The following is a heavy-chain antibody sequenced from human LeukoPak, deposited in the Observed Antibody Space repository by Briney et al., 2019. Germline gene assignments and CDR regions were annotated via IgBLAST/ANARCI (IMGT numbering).Heavy chain of an antibody. CDR3: ARAVAVTSPFDY. D-gene: IGHD2-21*02. Sequence: GGSLRLSCAASGFTFSSYGMHWARQAPGKGLEWVAVIWYDGSNKYYADSVKGRFTISRDNSKNTLYLQMNSLRAEDTAVYYCARAVAVTSPFDYWGQGTLVTVSS. CDR2: IWYDGSNK. J-gene: IGHJ4*02. CDR1: GFTFSSYG. V-gene: IGHV3-33*01.